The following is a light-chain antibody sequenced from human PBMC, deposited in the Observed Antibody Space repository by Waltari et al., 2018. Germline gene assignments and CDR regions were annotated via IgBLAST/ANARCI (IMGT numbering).Light chain of an antibody. Sequence: SYELTQPPSLSVSPGQPARITCSGDKLGDKHTCWYKQKAGHSPILVIYQDDKRPSRNPERCGGSNSGKTATLTMSGTEDMDEDDDECQGWDSITAFVAFGGGTKLTVL. CDR2: QDD. CDR3: QGWDSITAFVA. CDR1: KLGDKH. J-gene: IGLJ2*01. V-gene: IGLV3-1*01.